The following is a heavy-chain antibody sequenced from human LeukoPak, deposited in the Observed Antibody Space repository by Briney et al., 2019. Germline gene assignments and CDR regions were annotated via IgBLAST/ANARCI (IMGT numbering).Heavy chain of an antibody. CDR1: GFTFSSYW. Sequence: GGSLRLSCAASGFTFSSYWMSWVRQAPGKGLEWVANIKQDGSEKYYVDSVKGRFTISRDNAKNSLYLQMNSLRAEDSAVYYCAKNAGYSYGVYYFDYWGQGTLVTVSS. CDR3: AKNAGYSYGVYYFDY. V-gene: IGHV3-7*03. D-gene: IGHD5-18*01. J-gene: IGHJ4*02. CDR2: IKQDGSEK.